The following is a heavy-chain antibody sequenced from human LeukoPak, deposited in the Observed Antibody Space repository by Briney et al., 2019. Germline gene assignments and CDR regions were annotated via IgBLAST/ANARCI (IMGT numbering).Heavy chain of an antibody. CDR1: GYSFSHYG. J-gene: IGHJ4*02. CDR3: TRGSSISAQGDT. D-gene: IGHD3-16*01. Sequence: ASVKVSCKTSGYSFSHYGISWWRQAPGQGLEWVGWISAFNYIIEYAQKFQGRVTMTHDTATSTAYMELRSLTSDDTAVFYCTRGSSISAQGDTWGQGTLVSVSS. V-gene: IGHV1-18*01. CDR2: ISAFNYII.